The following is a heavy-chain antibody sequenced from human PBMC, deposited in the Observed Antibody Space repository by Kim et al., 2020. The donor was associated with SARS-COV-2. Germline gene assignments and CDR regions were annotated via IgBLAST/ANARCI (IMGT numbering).Heavy chain of an antibody. CDR2: ISAYNGNT. V-gene: IGHV1-18*01. D-gene: IGHD6-19*01. CDR1: GYTFTSYG. J-gene: IGHJ2*01. Sequence: ASVKVSCQASGYTFTSYGISWVRQAPGQGLEWMGWISAYNGNTNYAQKLQGRVTMTTDTSTSTAYMELRSLRSDDTAVYYCARGPRNSSGWRYWYFDLWGRGTLVTVSS. CDR3: ARGPRNSSGWRYWYFDL.